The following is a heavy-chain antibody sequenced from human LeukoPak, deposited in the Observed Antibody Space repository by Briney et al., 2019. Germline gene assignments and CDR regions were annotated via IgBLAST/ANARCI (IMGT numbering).Heavy chain of an antibody. D-gene: IGHD3-10*01. J-gene: IGHJ4*02. CDR2: IYSGGNT. CDR1: GFTVSSNY. Sequence: GGSLRLSCAASGFTVSSNYMIWVRQAPGKGLEWVSVIYSGGNTYYAGSVKGRFTTSRDSSENTLFLQMNSLRAEDTAVYYCAKVRGVVRGVTDYWGQGILVTVSS. V-gene: IGHV3-66*01. CDR3: AKVRGVVRGVTDY.